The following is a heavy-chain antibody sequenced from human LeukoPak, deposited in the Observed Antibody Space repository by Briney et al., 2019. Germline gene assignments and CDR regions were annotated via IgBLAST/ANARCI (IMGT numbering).Heavy chain of an antibody. CDR1: GFTFSSYS. CDR2: ITTSSSYI. V-gene: IGHV3-21*01. J-gene: IGHJ5*02. Sequence: GGSPRLSCAASGFTFSSYSMNWVRQAPGKGLEWVSSITTSSSYIYYADSVKGRFTISRDDAKNSLYLQMNSLRAEDTAVYYCARDGGDSGFDPWGQGTLVTVSS. D-gene: IGHD2-21*02. CDR3: ARDGGDSGFDP.